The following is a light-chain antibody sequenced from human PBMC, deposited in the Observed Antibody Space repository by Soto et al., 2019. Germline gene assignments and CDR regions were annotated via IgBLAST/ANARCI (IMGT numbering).Light chain of an antibody. V-gene: IGLV2-14*01. CDR3: CSYTSSNTLV. CDR2: EVT. J-gene: IGLJ2*01. Sequence: QSALTQPASVSGSPGQSITISCTGTSSDIGGYNYVSWYQQLPGKAPKLMNYEVTNRPSGVSNRFSGSKSGNTASLTISGLQAEDEADYYCCSYTSSNTLVFGGGTKLTVL. CDR1: SSDIGGYNY.